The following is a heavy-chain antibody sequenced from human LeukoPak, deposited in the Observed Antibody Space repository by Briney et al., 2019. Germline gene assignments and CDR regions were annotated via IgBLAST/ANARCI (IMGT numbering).Heavy chain of an antibody. V-gene: IGHV3-23*01. CDR1: GFTFSSDA. CDR3: AKDRANGKGLKFDY. J-gene: IGHJ4*02. CDR2: ISGSGGNT. Sequence: PGGSLILSCAASGFTFSSDAMSGVRQAPGKGLELVSTISGSGGNTYYADSVKGRFTISRDNSKNTLYLQMNSLRAEDTAVYYCAKDRANGKGLKFDYWGQGTLVTVSS. D-gene: IGHD2-8*01.